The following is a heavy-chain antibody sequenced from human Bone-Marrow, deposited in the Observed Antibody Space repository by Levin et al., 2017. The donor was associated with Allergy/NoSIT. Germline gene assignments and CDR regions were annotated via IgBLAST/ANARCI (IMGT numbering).Heavy chain of an antibody. CDR1: NGSMGNYY. Sequence: SETLSLTCTVSNGSMGNYYWSWIRQSPGKGLEWIAYIYYSGYTKYNPSLKSRVTISMDTSKNQFSLELTSLPAAATAVYYCARCVGATYGGFDPWGQGSVVTVSS. J-gene: IGHJ5*02. CDR3: ARCVGATYGGFDP. D-gene: IGHD4/OR15-4a*01. CDR2: IYYSGYT. V-gene: IGHV4-59*01.